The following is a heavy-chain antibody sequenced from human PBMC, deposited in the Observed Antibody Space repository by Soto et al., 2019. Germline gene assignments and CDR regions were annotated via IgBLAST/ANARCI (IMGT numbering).Heavy chain of an antibody. Sequence: SETLSLTCTVSGGSISSYYWSWIRQPPGKGLEWIGYIYYSGSTNYNPSLKSRVTISVDTSKNQFSLKLSSVTAADTAVYYCARDRGYSGYDGEGYYYYYMDVWGKGTTVTVSS. CDR3: ARDRGYSGYDGEGYYYYYMDV. D-gene: IGHD5-12*01. CDR2: IYYSGST. CDR1: GGSISSYY. V-gene: IGHV4-59*01. J-gene: IGHJ6*03.